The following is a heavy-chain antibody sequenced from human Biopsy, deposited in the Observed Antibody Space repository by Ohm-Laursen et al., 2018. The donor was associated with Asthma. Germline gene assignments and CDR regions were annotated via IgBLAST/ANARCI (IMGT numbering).Heavy chain of an antibody. CDR2: IFPGDSDT. CDR1: GYIFTSYW. Sequence: GESLKISCKVSGYIFTSYWIGWVRQMPGKGLEWMGIIFPGDSDTIYSPSLQGQVTISADKSISTAYLQWSSLKTSDTAIYYCARLAYGSGGFFDFWGQGTLVTVAS. J-gene: IGHJ4*02. CDR3: ARLAYGSGGFFDF. V-gene: IGHV5-51*01. D-gene: IGHD3-10*01.